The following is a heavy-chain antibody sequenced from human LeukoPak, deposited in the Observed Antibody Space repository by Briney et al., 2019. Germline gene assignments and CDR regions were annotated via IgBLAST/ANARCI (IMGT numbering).Heavy chain of an antibody. D-gene: IGHD3-10*01. CDR1: GFTFRTFA. CDR3: AKVRGSSFWYGMDV. Sequence: GGSLRLSCAASGFTFRTFAMSWVRQAPGKGLECVSVISAGGGNTYYADSVKGRFTISRDNSKSTLYLQMTSLRAEDTAVYYCAKVRGSSFWYGMDVWGRGTTVTVSS. CDR2: ISAGGGNT. V-gene: IGHV3-23*01. J-gene: IGHJ6*02.